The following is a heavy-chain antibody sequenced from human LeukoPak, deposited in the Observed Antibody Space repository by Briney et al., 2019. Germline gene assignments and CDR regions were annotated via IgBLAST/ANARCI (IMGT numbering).Heavy chain of an antibody. J-gene: IGHJ6*02. Sequence: GGSLRLSCAASGFTFSSYWMHWVRQAPGKGLVWVSRINSDGTTTNYADSVKGRFTISRDNAKNTLFPQMNSLRAEDTAVYYSARGNYYAMDVWGQGTTVTVSS. V-gene: IGHV3-74*01. CDR3: ARGNYYAMDV. CDR1: GFTFSSYW. CDR2: INSDGTTT.